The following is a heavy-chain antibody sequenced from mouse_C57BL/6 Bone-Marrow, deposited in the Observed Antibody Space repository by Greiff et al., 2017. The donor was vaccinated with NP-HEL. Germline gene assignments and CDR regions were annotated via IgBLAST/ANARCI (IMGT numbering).Heavy chain of an antibody. J-gene: IGHJ4*01. D-gene: IGHD2-4*01. CDR3: TRVGDYDEGEAMDY. Sequence: EVKLVESGEGLVKPGGSLKLSCAASGFTFSSYAMSWVRQTPEKRLEWVAYISSGGDYIYYADTVKGRFTISRDNARNTLYLQMSSLKSEDTAMYYCTRVGDYDEGEAMDYWGQGTSVTVSS. V-gene: IGHV5-9-1*02. CDR2: ISSGGDYI. CDR1: GFTFSSYA.